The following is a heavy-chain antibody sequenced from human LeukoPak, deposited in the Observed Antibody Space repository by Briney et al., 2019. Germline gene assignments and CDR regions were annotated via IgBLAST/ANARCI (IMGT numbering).Heavy chain of an antibody. CDR3: ARANWTSFDY. V-gene: IGHV4-31*03. Sequence: SQTLSLTCTVSGGSISSGGYYWSWIRQHPGKGLEWIGYIYYSGGTYYNPSLKSRVTISVDTSKNQFSLKLSSVTAADTAMYYWARANWTSFDYWGQGTLVTVSS. CDR2: IYYSGGT. J-gene: IGHJ4*02. CDR1: GGSISSGGYY. D-gene: IGHD1-1*01.